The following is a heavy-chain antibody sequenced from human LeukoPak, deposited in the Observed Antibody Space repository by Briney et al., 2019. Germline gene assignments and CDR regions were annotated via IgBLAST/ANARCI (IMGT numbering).Heavy chain of an antibody. CDR1: GFTFSDYY. CDR3: ARQRPNIVVVPAAIWFDP. J-gene: IGHJ5*02. V-gene: IGHV3-11*04. CDR2: ISSSGSTI. Sequence: GGSLRLSCAASGFTFSDYYMSWIRQAPGKGLEWVSYISSSGSTIYYADSVKGRFTIPRDNAKNSLYLQMNSLRAEDTAVYYCARQRPNIVVVPAAIWFDPWGQGTLVTVSS. D-gene: IGHD2-2*01.